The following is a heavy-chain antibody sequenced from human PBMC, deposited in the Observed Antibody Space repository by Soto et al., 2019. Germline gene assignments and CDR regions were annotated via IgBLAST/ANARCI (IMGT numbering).Heavy chain of an antibody. CDR1: GFTFTSSA. CDR2: IVVGSGNT. J-gene: IGHJ6*02. V-gene: IGHV1-58*01. D-gene: IGHD4-17*01. CDR3: AADHGDYDYYYYGMDV. Sequence: ASVKVSCKASGFTFTSSAVQWVRQARGQRLEWIGWIVVGSGNTNYAQKFQERVTITRDMTTSTAYMELSILRSEDTAVYYCAADHGDYDYYYYGMDVWGQGTTVTVSS.